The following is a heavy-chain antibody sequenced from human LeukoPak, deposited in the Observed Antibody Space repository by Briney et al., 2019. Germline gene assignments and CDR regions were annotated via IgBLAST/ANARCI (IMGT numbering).Heavy chain of an antibody. V-gene: IGHV4-59*01. D-gene: IGHD6-25*01. CDR1: GGSISPYY. J-gene: IGHJ4*02. Sequence: SETLSLTCSVSGGSISPYYWSWVRQPPGKGLEWIGYIFHSGITTYNPSLKSRVTISLDAYKNQLFRRLTSVTAADTAMYYCARAETLAAIYFDFWGQGSLVTVSS. CDR3: ARAETLAAIYFDF. CDR2: IFHSGIT.